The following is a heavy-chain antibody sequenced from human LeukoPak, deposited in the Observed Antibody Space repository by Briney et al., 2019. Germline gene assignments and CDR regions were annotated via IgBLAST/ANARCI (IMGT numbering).Heavy chain of an antibody. Sequence: ASVKVSCKASGYTFTSYAMHWVRQAPGQRLEWMGWVNAGNGNTKYSQKFQGRVTITRDTSTSTVYMELSSLRSEDTAVYYCARDLKGGYCSGGSCFAPDYYYYGMDVWGQGTTVTVSS. J-gene: IGHJ6*02. V-gene: IGHV1-3*01. D-gene: IGHD2-15*01. CDR1: GYTFTSYA. CDR2: VNAGNGNT. CDR3: ARDLKGGYCSGGSCFAPDYYYYGMDV.